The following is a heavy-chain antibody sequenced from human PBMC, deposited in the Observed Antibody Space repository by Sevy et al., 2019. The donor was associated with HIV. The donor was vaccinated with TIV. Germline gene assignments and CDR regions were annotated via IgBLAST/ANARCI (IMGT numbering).Heavy chain of an antibody. CDR2: ISGSGGSGDKT. CDR3: ARKYDSSGYFDY. Sequence: GGCQRLSCAASGFTFSSYAMNWVRQAPGKGLEWVSGISGSGGSGDKTNYADSVKGRFTISRDDSKNSLYLQLNSLRAEDTAIYYCARKYDSSGYFDYWGQGTLVTVSS. CDR1: GFTFSSYA. V-gene: IGHV3-23*01. J-gene: IGHJ4*02. D-gene: IGHD3-22*01.